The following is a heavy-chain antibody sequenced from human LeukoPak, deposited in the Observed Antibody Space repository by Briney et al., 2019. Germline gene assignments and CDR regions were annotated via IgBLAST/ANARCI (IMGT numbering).Heavy chain of an antibody. CDR2: ISSSGSTI. Sequence: GGSLRLSCAASGFTFDDYGMSWVRQAPGKGLEWVSYISSSGSTIYYADSVKGRFTISRDNAKNSLYLQMNSLRAEDTAVYYCARELERREHAFDIWGQGTMVTVSS. V-gene: IGHV3-11*01. D-gene: IGHD1-1*01. CDR3: ARELERREHAFDI. CDR1: GFTFDDYG. J-gene: IGHJ3*02.